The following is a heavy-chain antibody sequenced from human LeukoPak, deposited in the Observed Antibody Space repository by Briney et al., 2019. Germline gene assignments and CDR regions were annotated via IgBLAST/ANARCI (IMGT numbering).Heavy chain of an antibody. D-gene: IGHD5-24*01. V-gene: IGHV3-21*01. Sequence: GGSLRLSCAASGFTFSSYSMNWVRQAPGKGLEWVSSISSRSSYIYYADSVKGRFTISRDNAKNSLYLQMNSLRAEDTAVYYCAREMATKSYYFDYWGQGTLVTVSS. CDR1: GFTFSSYS. J-gene: IGHJ4*02. CDR2: ISSRSSYI. CDR3: AREMATKSYYFDY.